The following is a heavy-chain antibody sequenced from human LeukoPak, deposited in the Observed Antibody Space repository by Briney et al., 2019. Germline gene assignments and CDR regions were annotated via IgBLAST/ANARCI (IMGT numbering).Heavy chain of an antibody. Sequence: PSETLSLTCTVSGGSISRYYWSWIRLPAEKGLEWLGRIYSGGNTDYNPPLKSRVTMSVDASKNQFSLRLNSVTAADTAVYYCARVITDGYNEQDYLDYWGQGTLVTVSS. CDR2: IYSGGNT. V-gene: IGHV4-4*07. CDR3: ARVITDGYNEQDYLDY. J-gene: IGHJ4*02. CDR1: GGSISRYY. D-gene: IGHD1-14*01.